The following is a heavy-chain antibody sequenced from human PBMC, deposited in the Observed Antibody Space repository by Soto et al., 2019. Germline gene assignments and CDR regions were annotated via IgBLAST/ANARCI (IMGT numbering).Heavy chain of an antibody. D-gene: IGHD5-12*01. CDR3: ATVPSSLRLFHY. Sequence: GGSLRLSCAASGFTFSSYAMSWVRQAPGKGLEWVSAISGSGGSTYYADSVKGRFTISRDNSKNTLYLQMNSLRAEDTAVYYCATVPSSLRLFHYWGQGTLVTVSS. CDR1: GFTFSSYA. J-gene: IGHJ4*02. V-gene: IGHV3-23*01. CDR2: ISGSGGST.